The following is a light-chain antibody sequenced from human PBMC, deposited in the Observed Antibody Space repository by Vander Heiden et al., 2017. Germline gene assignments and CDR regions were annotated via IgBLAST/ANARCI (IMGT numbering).Light chain of an antibody. CDR3: SSYTSSSLVV. V-gene: IGLV2-14*03. J-gene: IGLJ2*01. CDR1: SSDVGGYNY. CDR2: DVS. Sequence: QSALTQPASVSGATGPSITISCTGTSSDVGGYNYVYWYQQHPGKAPKLMIYDVSNRPSGVSNRFSGSKSGNTASLTISGLQAEDEADYYCSSYTSSSLVVFGGGTKLTVL.